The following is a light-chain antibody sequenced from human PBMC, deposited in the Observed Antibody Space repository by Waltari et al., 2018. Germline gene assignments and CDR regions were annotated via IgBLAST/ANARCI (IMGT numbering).Light chain of an antibody. CDR1: SSDVGGYNY. V-gene: IGLV2-14*01. CDR3: SSYTSSSTLYV. J-gene: IGLJ1*01. CDR2: DVS. Sequence: QSALTQPASVSGSPGQSITISCTGTSSDVGGYNYVSWYQQHPGKAPKLMIYDVSKRPSWGSNRFSGSKSGNTASLTIAGLQAEDEADYYCSSYTSSSTLYVFGTGTKVTVL.